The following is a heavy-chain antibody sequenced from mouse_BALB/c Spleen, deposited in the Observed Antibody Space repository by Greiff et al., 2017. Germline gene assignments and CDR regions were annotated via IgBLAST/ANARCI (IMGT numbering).Heavy chain of an antibody. CDR3: ARWLPPYYAMDY. D-gene: IGHD2-2*01. V-gene: IGHV2-6-2*01. CDR1: GFSLTSYG. J-gene: IGHJ4*01. CDR2: IWSDGST. Sequence: QVQLKESGPDLVAPSQSLSITCTVSGFSLTSYGVHWVRQPPGKGLEWLVVIWSDGSTTYNSALKSRLSISKDNSKSQVFLKMNSLQTDDTAMYYCARWLPPYYAMDYWGQGTSVTVSS.